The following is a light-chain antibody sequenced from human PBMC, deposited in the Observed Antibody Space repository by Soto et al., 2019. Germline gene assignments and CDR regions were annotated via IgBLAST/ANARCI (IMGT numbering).Light chain of an antibody. V-gene: IGLV2-14*03. Sequence: QSALTQPASVSGSPGQSITISCTGTHSDIGDYDFVAWYQHHPGEAPRLIISDVSNRPSGVSNRFSASKSGNTASLTISGLQAEDEADYYFRSYSNNVIFGGGTRLNVL. CDR2: DVS. CDR3: RSYSNNVI. CDR1: HSDIGDYDF. J-gene: IGLJ2*01.